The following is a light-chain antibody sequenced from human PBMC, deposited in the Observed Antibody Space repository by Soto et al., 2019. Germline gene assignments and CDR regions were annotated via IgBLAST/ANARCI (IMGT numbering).Light chain of an antibody. CDR1: SSDVGGHNY. Sequence: QSALTQPASVSGSPGQSITISCTGTSSDVGGHNYVSWYQQHPGTAPKLMIYEVTNRPSGVSNRFSGSKSGNTASLNISGLQAEDEADYYCSSYTSSTTLDVVFGGGTKLTVL. J-gene: IGLJ2*01. V-gene: IGLV2-14*01. CDR2: EVT. CDR3: SSYTSSTTLDVV.